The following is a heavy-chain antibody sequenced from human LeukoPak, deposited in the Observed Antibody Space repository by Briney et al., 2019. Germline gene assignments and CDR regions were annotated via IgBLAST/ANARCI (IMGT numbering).Heavy chain of an antibody. CDR3: ARDQDDFWSGIPYYYYGMDV. V-gene: IGHV3-33*01. CDR1: GFTFSSYG. J-gene: IGHJ6*02. CDR2: IWYDGSNK. D-gene: IGHD3-3*01. Sequence: GGSLRLSRAASGFTFSSYGMHWVRQAPGKGLEWVAVIWYDGSNKYYADSVKGRFTISRDNSKNTLYLQMNSLRAEDTAVYYCARDQDDFWSGIPYYYYGMDVWGQGTTVTVSS.